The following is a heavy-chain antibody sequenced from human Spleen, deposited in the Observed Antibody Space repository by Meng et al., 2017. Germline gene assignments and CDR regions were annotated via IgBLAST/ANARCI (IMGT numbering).Heavy chain of an antibody. Sequence: QVQLVESGGGVVQPGRSLRLSCAASGFTLSNYAMHWVRQAPGKGLDWVALISYDGSNKYYADSVKGRFTISRDTSKNTLYLQMNSLTTEDTAVYACARDLGWLQFDYWGHGTLVTVSS. CDR3: ARDLGWLQFDY. J-gene: IGHJ4*01. CDR1: GFTLSNYA. V-gene: IGHV3-30-3*01. CDR2: ISYDGSNK. D-gene: IGHD5-24*01.